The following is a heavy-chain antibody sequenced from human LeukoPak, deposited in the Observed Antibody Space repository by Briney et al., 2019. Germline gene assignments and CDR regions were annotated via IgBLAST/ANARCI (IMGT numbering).Heavy chain of an antibody. V-gene: IGHV1-8*01. Sequence: GASVKVSCKASGYTFSSFDINRVRQAPGQGLEWMGWMNPNSGNSGFAQKFQGRVTMTEDTSTDTAYMELSSLRSEDTAAYYCATEHIAAAVLFDYWGQGTLVTVSS. CDR1: GYTFSSFD. CDR2: MNPNSGNS. J-gene: IGHJ4*02. CDR3: ATEHIAAAVLFDY. D-gene: IGHD6-13*01.